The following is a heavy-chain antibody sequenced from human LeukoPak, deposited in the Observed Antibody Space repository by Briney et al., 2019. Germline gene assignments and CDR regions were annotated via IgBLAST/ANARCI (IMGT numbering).Heavy chain of an antibody. V-gene: IGHV4-59*01. J-gene: IGHJ5*02. Sequence: SETLSLTCTVSGGSISSYYWSWIRQPPGKGLEWIGYIYYSGSTNYNPSLKSRVTISVDTSKNQFSLKLSSATAADTAVYYCARESSCRSSWFDPWGQGTLVTVS. CDR3: ARESSCRSSWFDP. D-gene: IGHD2-15*01. CDR2: IYYSGST. CDR1: GGSISSYY.